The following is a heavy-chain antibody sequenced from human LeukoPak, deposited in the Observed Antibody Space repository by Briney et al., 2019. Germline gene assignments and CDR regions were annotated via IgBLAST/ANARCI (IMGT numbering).Heavy chain of an antibody. CDR3: AKGYYDYVWGSYYFDY. J-gene: IGHJ4*02. V-gene: IGHV3-23*01. CDR1: GFTFSSYA. CDR2: ISGSGGST. D-gene: IGHD3-16*01. Sequence: PGGSLRLSCAASGFTFSSYAMSWVRQAPGKGLEWVSAISGSGGSTYYADSVKGRFTISRGNSRDTLYLQMNSLRAEDTAVHYCAKGYYDYVWGSYYFDYWGQGTLVTVSS.